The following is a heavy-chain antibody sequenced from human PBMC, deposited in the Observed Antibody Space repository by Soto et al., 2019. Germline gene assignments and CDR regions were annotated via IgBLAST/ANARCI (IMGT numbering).Heavy chain of an antibody. Sequence: GGSLRLSCAASGFTFNSYGMHWVRQAPGKGMEWVAVISYDGSDKYYADSVKGRFTISRDNSKNTLYLQMNSLRAVDTAVYYCSKDLDGLQGLVDSSFCFDYWGQATLVTVSS. CDR2: ISYDGSDK. J-gene: IGHJ4*02. V-gene: IGHV3-30*18. CDR1: GFTFNSYG. CDR3: SKDLDGLQGLVDSSFCFDY. D-gene: IGHD3-16*02.